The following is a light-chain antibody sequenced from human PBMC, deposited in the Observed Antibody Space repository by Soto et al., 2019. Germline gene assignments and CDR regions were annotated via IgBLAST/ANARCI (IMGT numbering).Light chain of an antibody. V-gene: IGLV1-44*01. CDR1: SSNIGSNT. CDR2: SNN. J-gene: IGLJ3*02. CDR3: AAWDDSLNGWV. Sequence: QSVLTQPPSASGTPVQRVTISCSGSSSNIGSNTVNWYQQLPGTAPKRLIYSNNQRPSGVPDRFSGSKSGTSASLAISGVQSEDEADYYCAAWDDSLNGWVFGGGTKLTVL.